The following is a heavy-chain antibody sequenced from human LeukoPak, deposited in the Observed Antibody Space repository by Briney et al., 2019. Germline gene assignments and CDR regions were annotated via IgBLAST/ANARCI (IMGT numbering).Heavy chain of an antibody. Sequence: EASVKVSCKASGYTFTSHGISWVRQAPGQGLEWIGWIRPSTGDTDYALNLQGRVTLTTDTSTSTAYMELRSLRSDDTAVYYCARVRDYLFDYWGQGTLVTVSS. D-gene: IGHD2/OR15-2a*01. CDR2: IRPSTGDT. CDR1: GYTFTSHG. J-gene: IGHJ4*02. CDR3: ARVRDYLFDY. V-gene: IGHV1-18*01.